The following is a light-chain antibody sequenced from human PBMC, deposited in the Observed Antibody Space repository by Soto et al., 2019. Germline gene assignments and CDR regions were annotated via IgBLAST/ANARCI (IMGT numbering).Light chain of an antibody. CDR3: IQGTHWPPYT. CDR2: KVS. CDR1: QSLVYSDGNTY. J-gene: IGKJ2*01. Sequence: DVVMTQSPLSLPVTLGQPASISCRSSQSLVYSDGNTYLNWFQQRPGQSPRRLIYKVSNRDSGGPDRFSGSGSVTDFTLKSSRVEAEDVGGYYCIQGTHWPPYTFGQGTKLEIK. V-gene: IGKV2-30*01.